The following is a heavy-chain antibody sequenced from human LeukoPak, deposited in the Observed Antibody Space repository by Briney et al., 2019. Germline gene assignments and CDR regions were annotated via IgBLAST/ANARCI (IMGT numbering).Heavy chain of an antibody. J-gene: IGHJ4*02. D-gene: IGHD6-19*01. CDR3: AGDSGWTYHF. Sequence: GGSLRLSCAASGLTFSNYWMTWVRQAPGKGLEWVASIKGDGSEKYYVDSVKGRFSISRDNAKSSLFLQMNSLRGEDTAVYYCAGDSGWTYHFWGQRTLVTVSS. CDR2: IKGDGSEK. CDR1: GLTFSNYW. V-gene: IGHV3-7*04.